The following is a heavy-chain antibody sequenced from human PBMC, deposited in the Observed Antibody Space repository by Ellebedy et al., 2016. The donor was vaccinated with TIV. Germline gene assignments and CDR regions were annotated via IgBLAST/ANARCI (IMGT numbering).Heavy chain of an antibody. CDR1: GFTFSSYA. V-gene: IGHV3-23*01. CDR2: ISGSGGST. J-gene: IGHJ3*02. D-gene: IGHD6-19*01. CDR3: AKSWSGTATKQWLIPLDPFDI. Sequence: GGSLRLXXAASGFTFSSYAMSWVRQAPGKGLEWVSAISGSGGSTYYADSVKGRFTISRDNSKNTLYLQMNSLRAEDTAVYYCAKSWSGTATKQWLIPLDPFDIWGQGTMVTVSS.